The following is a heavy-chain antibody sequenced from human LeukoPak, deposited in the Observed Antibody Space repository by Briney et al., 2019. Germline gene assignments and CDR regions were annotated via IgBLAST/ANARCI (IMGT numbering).Heavy chain of an antibody. CDR3: AREVRQWLVDY. CDR2: ISGNGGST. CDR1: GFTFSNYA. J-gene: IGHJ4*02. D-gene: IGHD6-19*01. V-gene: IGHV3-64*01. Sequence: GGSLRLSCAASGFTFSNYAMHWVRQVPGKGPEYVSGISGNGGSTYYANSVKGRFIISRDNSKNTLYLQMGSLTVEDMAVYYCAREVRQWLVDYWGQGTLVTVSS.